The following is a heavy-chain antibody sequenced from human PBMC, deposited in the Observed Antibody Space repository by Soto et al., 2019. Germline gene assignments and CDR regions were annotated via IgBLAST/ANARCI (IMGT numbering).Heavy chain of an antibody. CDR1: GGSISSSSYY. D-gene: IGHD5-18*01. CDR3: DRRTQDTAMVTVDY. Sequence: SETLSLTCTVSGGSISSSSYYWGWIRQPPGKGLEWIGSIHYSVSTYYNPSLKSRVTISVDTSKNQCSLKLSSVTAADTAVYYCDRRTQDTAMVTVDYWGPGTLVTVSS. J-gene: IGHJ4*02. V-gene: IGHV4-39*01. CDR2: IHYSVST.